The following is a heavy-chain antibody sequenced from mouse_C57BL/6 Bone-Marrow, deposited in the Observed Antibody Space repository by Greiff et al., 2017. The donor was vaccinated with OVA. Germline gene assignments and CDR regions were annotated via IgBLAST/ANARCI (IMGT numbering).Heavy chain of an antibody. CDR2: IRNKANNHAT. CDR1: GFTFSDAW. CDR3: TRRGTTVENYFDY. V-gene: IGHV6-6*01. J-gene: IGHJ2*01. Sequence: EVKLMESGGGLVQPGGSMKLSCAASGFTFSDAWMDWVRQSPEKGLEWVAEIRNKANNHATYYAESVKGRFTISRDDSKSSVYLQMNSLRAEDTGIYYCTRRGTTVENYFDYWGQGTTLTVSS. D-gene: IGHD1-1*01.